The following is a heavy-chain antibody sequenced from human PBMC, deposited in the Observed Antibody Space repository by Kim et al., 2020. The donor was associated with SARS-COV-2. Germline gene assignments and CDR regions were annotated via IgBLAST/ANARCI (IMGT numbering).Heavy chain of an antibody. CDR2: TT. D-gene: IGHD3-9*01. CDR3: ARSLTGKFDY. J-gene: IGHJ4*02. V-gene: IGHV1-8*01. Sequence: TTGYAQKFQGRVTMTRNTSISTAYMELSSLRSEDTAVYYCARSLTGKFDYWGQGTLVTVSS.